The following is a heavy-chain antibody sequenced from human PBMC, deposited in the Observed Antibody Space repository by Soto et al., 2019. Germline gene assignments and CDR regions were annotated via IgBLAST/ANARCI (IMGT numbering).Heavy chain of an antibody. V-gene: IGHV3-23*01. CDR1: GFTFSSYA. Sequence: GGSLRLSCAASGFTFSSYAMSWVRQAPGKGLEWVSAISGSGGSTYYADSVKGRFTISRDNSKNTLYLQMNSLRAEDTAVYYCAKAPQSYSGYYYYGMDVWGQGTTVTVS. D-gene: IGHD3-10*01. CDR2: ISGSGGST. CDR3: AKAPQSYSGYYYYGMDV. J-gene: IGHJ6*02.